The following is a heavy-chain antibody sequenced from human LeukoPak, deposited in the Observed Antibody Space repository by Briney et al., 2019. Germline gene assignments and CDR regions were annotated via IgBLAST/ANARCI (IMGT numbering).Heavy chain of an antibody. CDR3: ARNYYDILTGVRT. D-gene: IGHD3-9*01. V-gene: IGHV3-53*01. CDR1: GFTVSSNY. CDR2: ISSGGST. J-gene: IGHJ5*02. Sequence: PGGSLRLSCAASGFTVSSNYMSWVRQAPGKGLEWVSVISSGGSTYYADSVKGRFTISRDNSKNTLYLQMNNLRAEDTAVYYCARNYYDILTGVRTWGQGILVTVYS.